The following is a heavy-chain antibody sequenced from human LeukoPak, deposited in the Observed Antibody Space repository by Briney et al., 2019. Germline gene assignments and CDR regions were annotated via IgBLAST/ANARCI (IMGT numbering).Heavy chain of an antibody. CDR1: GYTFISYG. CDR3: ARDAYYYDSSGYYYAYYFDY. V-gene: IGHV1-18*01. Sequence: ASVKVSCKASGYTFISYGITWVRQAPGQGLEWMGWISPYTTKTNYAQSLQGRVTMTTDTSTSTAYMELRSLRSDDTAVYYCARDAYYYDSSGYYYAYYFDYWGQGTLVTVSS. CDR2: ISPYTTKT. D-gene: IGHD3-22*01. J-gene: IGHJ4*02.